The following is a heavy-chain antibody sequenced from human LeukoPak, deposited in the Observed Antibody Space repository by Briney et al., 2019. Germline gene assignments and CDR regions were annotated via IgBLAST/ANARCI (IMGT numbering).Heavy chain of an antibody. Sequence: SGPTLVNPTQTLTLTCTFSGFSLSTSGVGVGWIRQPPVKPLGWLAFIYRDDDKRYSPSLKSRLTIMKDTSTNQVVLTMTKMDPVDTATYYCAHRHPSTPSFDYWGQGTLVTVSS. CDR2: IYRDDDK. J-gene: IGHJ4*02. V-gene: IGHV2-5*02. CDR3: AHRHPSTPSFDY. CDR1: GFSLSTSGVG.